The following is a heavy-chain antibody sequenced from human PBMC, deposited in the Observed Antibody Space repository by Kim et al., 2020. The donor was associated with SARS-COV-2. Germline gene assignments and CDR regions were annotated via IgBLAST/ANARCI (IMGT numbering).Heavy chain of an antibody. J-gene: IGHJ4*02. V-gene: IGHV1-3*01. D-gene: IGHD4-4*01. Sequence: TKYSRKFQGRVTISRDTSANTAYMELGSLTTEDTAFYYCARDMNPTVYDYWGQGTLVTVSS. CDR3: ARDMNPTVYDY. CDR2: T.